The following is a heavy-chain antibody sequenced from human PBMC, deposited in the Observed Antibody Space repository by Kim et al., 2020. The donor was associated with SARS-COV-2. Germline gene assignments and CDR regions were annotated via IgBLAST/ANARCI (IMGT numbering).Heavy chain of an antibody. CDR3: AKDGWSMVRGAKNWFDP. V-gene: IGHV3-23*01. CDR2: ISGSGGST. D-gene: IGHD3-10*01. J-gene: IGHJ5*02. CDR1: GFTFSSYA. Sequence: GGSLRLSCAASGFTFSSYAMSWVRQAPGKGLEWVSAISGSGGSTYYADSVKGRFTISRDNSKNTLYLQMNSLRAEDTAVYYCAKDGWSMVRGAKNWFDPWGQGTLVTVSS.